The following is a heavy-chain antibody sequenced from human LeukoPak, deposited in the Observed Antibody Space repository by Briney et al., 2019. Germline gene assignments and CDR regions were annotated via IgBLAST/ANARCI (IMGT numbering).Heavy chain of an antibody. CDR2: ISYDGSNK. J-gene: IGHJ4*02. CDR3: ARDWSDYYDSSGFFDY. D-gene: IGHD3-22*01. V-gene: IGHV3-30*01. CDR1: GFTFSSYA. Sequence: GGSLRLSCAASGFTFSSYAMHWVRQAPGKGLEWVAVISYDGSNKYYADSVKGRFTISRDNSKNTPYLQMNSLRAEDTAVYYCARDWSDYYDSSGFFDYWGQGTLVTVSS.